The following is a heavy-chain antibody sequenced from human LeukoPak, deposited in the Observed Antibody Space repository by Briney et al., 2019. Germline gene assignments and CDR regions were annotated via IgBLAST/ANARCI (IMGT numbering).Heavy chain of an antibody. CDR1: GDSFTSYW. J-gene: IGHJ5*02. D-gene: IGHD3-9*01. V-gene: IGHV5-51*01. Sequence: GESLKISCKGSGDSFTSYWNGWVRQMPRKGLEWMGIIYPGDSDTRYSPSFQGQVTISADKSISTAYLQWSSLKASDNAMYYCARRTVGYDTNWFDPWGQGTLVTVSS. CDR3: ARRTVGYDTNWFDP. CDR2: IYPGDSDT.